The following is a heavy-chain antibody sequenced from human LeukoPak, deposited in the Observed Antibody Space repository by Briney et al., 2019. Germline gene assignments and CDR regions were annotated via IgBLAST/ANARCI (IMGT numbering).Heavy chain of an antibody. Sequence: PGRSLRLSCTASGFTFGDYAMSWFRQAPGKGLEWVSYISSSGSTIYYADSVKGRFTISRDNAKNSLYLQMNSLRAEDTAVYYCARGQYQPSGSFDYWGQGTLVTVSS. CDR2: ISSSGSTI. CDR3: ARGQYQPSGSFDY. J-gene: IGHJ4*02. D-gene: IGHD2-2*01. V-gene: IGHV3-11*04. CDR1: GFTFGDYA.